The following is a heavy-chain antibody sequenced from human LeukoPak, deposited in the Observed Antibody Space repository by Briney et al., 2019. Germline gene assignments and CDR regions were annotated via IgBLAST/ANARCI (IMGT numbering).Heavy chain of an antibody. J-gene: IGHJ4*02. D-gene: IGHD6-6*01. CDR2: IRSKANSYAT. CDR1: GLTFSGSA. Sequence: GGSLKLSCAASGLTFSGSAIHWVRQASGKGLEWVGRIRSKANSYATEYAASVKGRFAISRDDSKNTAYLQMNSLKTEDTAVYYCTRWSYSRSYHFDYWGQGTPVTVSS. CDR3: TRWSYSRSYHFDY. V-gene: IGHV3-73*01.